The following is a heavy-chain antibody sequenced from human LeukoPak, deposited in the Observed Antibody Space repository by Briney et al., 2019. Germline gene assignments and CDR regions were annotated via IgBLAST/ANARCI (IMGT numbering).Heavy chain of an antibody. D-gene: IGHD2-2*01. J-gene: IGHJ6*02. Sequence: NPSETLSLTCTVSGGSISSGGYYWSWIRQHPGKGLEWIGYIYYSGSTYYNPSLKSRVTISVDTSKNQFSLKLSSVTAADTAVYYCARDRLVVVPAASYGMDVWGQGTTVTVSS. CDR3: ARDRLVVVPAASYGMDV. CDR1: GGSISSGGYY. CDR2: IYYSGST. V-gene: IGHV4-31*03.